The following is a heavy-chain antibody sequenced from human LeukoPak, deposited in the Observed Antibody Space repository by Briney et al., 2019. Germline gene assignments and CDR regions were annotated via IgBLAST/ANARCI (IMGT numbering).Heavy chain of an antibody. D-gene: IGHD1-26*01. Sequence: GGSLRLSCAASGFTFSGYTMNWVRQAPGKGLEWVSSISSSSSYIYYADSVKGRFTISRDNAKNSLYLQMNSLRAEDTAVYYCASMVGTTTEFAFDIWGQGTMVTVSS. CDR2: ISSSSSYI. CDR1: GFTFSGYT. J-gene: IGHJ3*02. CDR3: ASMVGTTTEFAFDI. V-gene: IGHV3-21*01.